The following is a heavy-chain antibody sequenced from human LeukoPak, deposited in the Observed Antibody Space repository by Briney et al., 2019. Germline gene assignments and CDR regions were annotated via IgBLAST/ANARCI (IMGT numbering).Heavy chain of an antibody. CDR3: AAPRMGSGWSYYFDY. CDR1: GGTFSSYA. CDR2: IIPIFGTA. J-gene: IGHJ4*02. Sequence: ASVKVSCKASGGTFSSYAISWVRQAPGQGLEWMGGIIPIFGTANYAQKFQGRVTITADESTSTAYMELSSLRSEDTAVYYCAAPRMGSGWSYYFDYWGQGTLVTVSS. V-gene: IGHV1-69*13. D-gene: IGHD6-19*01.